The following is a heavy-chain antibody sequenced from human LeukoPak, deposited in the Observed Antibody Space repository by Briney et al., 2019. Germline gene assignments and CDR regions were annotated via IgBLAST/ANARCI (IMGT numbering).Heavy chain of an antibody. D-gene: IGHD5-12*01. CDR3: ARGVATSNYGMDV. J-gene: IGHJ6*02. CDR1: GFTFSDYY. Sequence: GGSLRLSCAASGFTFSDYYMSWIRQAPGKGLEWVSYISDSSSYTNYADSVKGRFTISRDNAKNSLYLQMNSLRAEDTAVYYCARGVATSNYGMDVWGQGTTVTVSS. V-gene: IGHV3-11*05. CDR2: ISDSSSYT.